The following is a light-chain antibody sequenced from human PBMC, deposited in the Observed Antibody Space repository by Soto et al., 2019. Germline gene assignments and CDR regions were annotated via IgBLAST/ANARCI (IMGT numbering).Light chain of an antibody. V-gene: IGLV1-40*01. J-gene: IGLJ1*01. CDR3: QSYDSSLSGGV. Sequence: SVLTQPPSVSGAPGQRVTISCTGSSSNIGAGYDVHWYQQLLGTAPKLLIYGNSNRPSGVPDRFSGSKSGTSASLAITGLQAEAEADYYCQSYDSSLSGGVFGTGTKVTVL. CDR2: GNS. CDR1: SSNIGAGYD.